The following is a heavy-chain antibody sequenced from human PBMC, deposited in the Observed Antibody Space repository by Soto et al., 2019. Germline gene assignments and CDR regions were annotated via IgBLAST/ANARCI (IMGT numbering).Heavy chain of an antibody. D-gene: IGHD4-17*01. CDR1: GFSLTTSGVG. J-gene: IGHJ5*02. V-gene: IGHV2-5*02. CDR2: IYWDDDK. Sequence: QITLKESGPPLVKPTQTLTLTCTFSGFSLTTSGVGVGWIRQPPGKALEWLALIYWDDDKRYSPSLKSRLTNPXDXXKNQVVLTMTITDPADTATYFCAHRTTTVTWWFDPWGQGTLVTVSS. CDR3: AHRTTTVTWWFDP.